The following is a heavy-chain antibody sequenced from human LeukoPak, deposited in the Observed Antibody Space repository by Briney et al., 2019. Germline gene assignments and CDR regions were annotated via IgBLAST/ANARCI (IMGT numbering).Heavy chain of an antibody. J-gene: IGHJ4*02. CDR1: GFTISSSG. V-gene: IGHV3-23*01. Sequence: RGSLRLSSAASGFTISSSGMSWVRPAPGQGPEWVSPISGSGGSTYYADSVKGRFSISRDNSKNTLYLKMNSLRAEDTAVYYCARDPLRITQRGYFEYWGQGTLVTVSS. D-gene: IGHD3-10*01. CDR2: ISGSGGST. CDR3: ARDPLRITQRGYFEY.